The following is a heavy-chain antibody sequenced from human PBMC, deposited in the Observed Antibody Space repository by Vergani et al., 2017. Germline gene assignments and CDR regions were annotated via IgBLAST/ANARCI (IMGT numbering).Heavy chain of an antibody. J-gene: IGHJ6*02. V-gene: IGHV2-5*01. CDR2: IYWNDDK. CDR1: GFSLSTSGVG. CDR3: AHETITYYYYYGMDV. Sequence: QITLKESGPTLVKPTQTLTLTCTSSGFSLSTSGVGLGWIRQPPGKALEWLAFIYWNDDKRYSPSLKSTLTITKDTSKNQVVLTMTNMDPVDTATYYCAHETITYYYYYGMDVWGQGTTVTVSS. D-gene: IGHD3-3*01.